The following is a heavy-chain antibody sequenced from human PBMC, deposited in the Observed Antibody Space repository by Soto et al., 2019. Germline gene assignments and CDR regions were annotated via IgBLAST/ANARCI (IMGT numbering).Heavy chain of an antibody. CDR1: GGSISSSSYY. CDR3: AGRAGYNLNYLSYYGMDV. Sequence: SETLSLTCTVSGGSISSSSYYWGWIRQPTGKGLEWIGSIYYSGSTYYNPSLKSRVTISVDTSKNQFSLKLSSVTAADTAVYFFAGRAGYNLNYLSYYGMDVWGQGTTVTVSS. V-gene: IGHV4-39*01. CDR2: IYYSGST. D-gene: IGHD1-7*01. J-gene: IGHJ6*02.